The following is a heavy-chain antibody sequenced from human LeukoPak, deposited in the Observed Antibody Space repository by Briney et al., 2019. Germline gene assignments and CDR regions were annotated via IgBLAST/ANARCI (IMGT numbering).Heavy chain of an antibody. CDR2: ISGGGGST. CDR1: GFTFTSYS. Sequence: GGSLRLSCAASGFTFTSYSMNWVRQAPGKGLEWVSTISGGGGSTYYADSVKGRFTISRDGSKNTLFLHMNTLRAEDTAIYYCAKDRTVGASYWYFDLWGRGTLVTVSS. V-gene: IGHV3-23*01. CDR3: AKDRTVGASYWYFDL. D-gene: IGHD1-26*01. J-gene: IGHJ2*01.